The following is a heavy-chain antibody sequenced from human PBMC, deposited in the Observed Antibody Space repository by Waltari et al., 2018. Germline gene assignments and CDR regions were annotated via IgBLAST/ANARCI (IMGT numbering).Heavy chain of an antibody. D-gene: IGHD2-21*01. Sequence: EVQLVESGGGLVQPGESLRLSCAASGFTVSNNYMSWVRQAPGKGLEGVVVSYSGGSTQYADSLKGRLTITRDSSKNTLYLQMNSLRVEDTAVYYCATSPGGGGFWGQGTLVTVSS. CDR1: GFTVSNNY. V-gene: IGHV3-66*01. CDR3: ATSPGGGGF. J-gene: IGHJ4*02. CDR2: SYSGGST.